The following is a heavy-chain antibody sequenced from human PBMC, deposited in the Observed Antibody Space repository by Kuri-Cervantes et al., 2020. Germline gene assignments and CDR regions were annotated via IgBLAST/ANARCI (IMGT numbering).Heavy chain of an antibody. J-gene: IGHJ5*02. CDR2: IYYSGST. Sequence: GSLRLSCTVSGGSISSYYWSWIRQPPGKGLEWIGYIYYSGSTNYNPSLKSRVTISVDTSKNQFSLKLSSVTAADTAVYFCARDAAFDGSVRFDPWGQGTLVTVSS. CDR3: ARDAAFDGSVRFDP. CDR1: GGSISSYY. V-gene: IGHV4-59*01. D-gene: IGHD3-22*01.